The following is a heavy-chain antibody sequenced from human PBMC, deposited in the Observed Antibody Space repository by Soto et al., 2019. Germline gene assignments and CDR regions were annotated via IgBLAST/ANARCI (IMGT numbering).Heavy chain of an antibody. J-gene: IGHJ3*01. CDR1: GCSFSKYG. CDR2: LSAFSGRT. CDR3: ARLRAIVIPAASPDAFDL. Sequence: ASVRVSCKASGCSFSKYGINWVRQAPGQGLEWVGWLSAFSGRTDYAHNFRGRVAMTTDPSTSTVYMELTTLRSADTAMYYCARLRAIVIPAASPDAFDLWG. D-gene: IGHD1-26*01. V-gene: IGHV1-18*01.